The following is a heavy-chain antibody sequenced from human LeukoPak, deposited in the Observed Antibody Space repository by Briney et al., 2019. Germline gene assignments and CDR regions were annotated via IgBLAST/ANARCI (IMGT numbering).Heavy chain of an antibody. CDR2: INHSGST. V-gene: IGHV4-34*01. CDR3: ASEDDSSGYYAAFDI. Sequence: SETLSLTCAVYGGSFSGYYWSWIRQPPGKGLEWIGEINHSGSTNYNPSLKSRVTISVDTSKNQFSLKMSSVTAADTAVYYCASEDDSSGYYAAFDIWGQGTMVTVSS. J-gene: IGHJ3*02. D-gene: IGHD3-22*01. CDR1: GGSFSGYY.